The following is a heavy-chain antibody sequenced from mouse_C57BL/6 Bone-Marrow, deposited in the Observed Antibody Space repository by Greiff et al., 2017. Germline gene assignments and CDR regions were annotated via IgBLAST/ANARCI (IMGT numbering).Heavy chain of an antibody. D-gene: IGHD1-1*01. J-gene: IGHJ3*01. CDR2: IYPRSGNT. Sequence: QVQLKQSGAELARPGASVKLSCKASGYTFTSYGIGWVKQRTGQGLEWIGEIYPRSGNTYYNEKLKGKATLTADKASRTAYIELRSRTSEDSAVYFCARGVITTGVAKDWLAYWGQETLVTFSA. V-gene: IGHV1-81*01. CDR3: ARGVITTGVAKDWLAY. CDR1: GYTFTSYG.